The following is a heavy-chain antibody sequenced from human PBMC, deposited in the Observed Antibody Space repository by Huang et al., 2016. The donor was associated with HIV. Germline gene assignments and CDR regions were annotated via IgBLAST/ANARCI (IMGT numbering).Heavy chain of an antibody. D-gene: IGHD2-2*01. V-gene: IGHV3-7*01. CDR2: IRGDGSEK. CDR3: ATNLQIVVVPPDMGYDAFDM. J-gene: IGHJ3*02. Sequence: DEHLVESGGGLVQPVGSVTITCEVSGFNFKNYWMNWVRQAQGKGLEWVVNIRGDGSEKNYVDSVKGRFTIFRDNAKNLLYLQMKSLRAEDTSVYYCATNLQIVVVPPDMGYDAFDMWGQGTMVTVSS. CDR1: GFNFKNYW.